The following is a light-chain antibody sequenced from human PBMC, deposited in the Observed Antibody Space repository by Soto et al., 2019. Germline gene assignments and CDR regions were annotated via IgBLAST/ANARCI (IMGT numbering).Light chain of an antibody. CDR3: SSYTSSSTPV. J-gene: IGLJ1*01. CDR1: SSDVGAYNY. V-gene: IGLV2-14*01. CDR2: GVN. Sequence: QSVLAQPASVSGSPGQSIAISCTGTSSDVGAYNYVSWYQQHPGQAPKLIMYGVNNRPSGVSNRFSCSKSGNTASLTISGLQAEHEADYYCSSYTSSSTPVFGPGTNATVL.